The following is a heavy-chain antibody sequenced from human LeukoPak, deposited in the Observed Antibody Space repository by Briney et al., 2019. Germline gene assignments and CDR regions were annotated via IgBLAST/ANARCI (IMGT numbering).Heavy chain of an antibody. J-gene: IGHJ6*02. V-gene: IGHV3-66*01. CDR3: ARERGRITMVRAF. Sequence: TGGSLRLSCAASGFTVSSNYMSWVRQAPGKGLEWVSVIYSGGSTYYADSVKGRFTISRDNAKNSLYLQMNSLRAEDTAVYYCARERGRITMVRAFWGQGTTVTVSS. CDR1: GFTVSSNY. D-gene: IGHD3-10*01. CDR2: IYSGGST.